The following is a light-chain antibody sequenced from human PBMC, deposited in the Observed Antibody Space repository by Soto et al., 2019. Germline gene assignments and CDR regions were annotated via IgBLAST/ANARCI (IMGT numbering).Light chain of an antibody. CDR1: QGINSW. Sequence: DIQMTQSPSSVSASVGDRVTITCRASQGINSWLAWYQQKPGKAPKLLIFAASSVQGGVPSRFSGRGSGTEFTITISSLQPEDFATYYCQQANSFPLTFAPGTKVDIK. CDR3: QQANSFPLT. V-gene: IGKV1-12*01. CDR2: AAS. J-gene: IGKJ3*01.